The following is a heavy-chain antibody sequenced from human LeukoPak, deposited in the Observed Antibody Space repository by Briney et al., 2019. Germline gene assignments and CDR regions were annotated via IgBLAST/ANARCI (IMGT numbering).Heavy chain of an antibody. CDR3: ARVPTDDILTGYRDDY. CDR1: GYTFTSYG. CDR2: ISAYNGNT. J-gene: IGHJ4*02. D-gene: IGHD3-9*01. V-gene: IGHV1-18*01. Sequence: GASVKVSCKASGYTFTSYGISWVRQAPGQGLEWMGWISAYNGNTNYAQKLQGRVTMTTDTSTSTAYMELRSLRSDDTAVYYCARVPTDDILTGYRDDYWGQGTLVTASS.